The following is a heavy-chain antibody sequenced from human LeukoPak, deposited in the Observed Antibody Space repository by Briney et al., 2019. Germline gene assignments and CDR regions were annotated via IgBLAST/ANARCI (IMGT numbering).Heavy chain of an antibody. CDR3: ARDGPWCVRYCSGGSAGDFDY. CDR1: GYTFTSYD. D-gene: IGHD2-15*01. Sequence: GASVKVTCKASGYTFTSYDINWVRQATGQGLEWMGWMNPNSGNTGYAQKFQGRVTMTRNTSISTAYMELSSLRSEDTAVYYCARDGPWCVRYCSGGSAGDFDYWGQGTLVTVSS. CDR2: MNPNSGNT. V-gene: IGHV1-8*01. J-gene: IGHJ4*02.